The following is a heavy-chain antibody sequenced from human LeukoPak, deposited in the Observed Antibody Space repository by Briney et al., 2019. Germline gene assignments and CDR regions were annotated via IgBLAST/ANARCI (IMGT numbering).Heavy chain of an antibody. CDR2: ISGSGGST. J-gene: IGHJ4*02. Sequence: QPGGSLRLSCAASGFTFSSYAMSWVRQAPGKGLEWVSAISGSGGSTYYADSVKGRFTISRDISKNTLYLQMNSLRAEDTAVYYCARAQYYDSSGYYYRYYFDYWGQGTLVTVSS. D-gene: IGHD3-22*01. V-gene: IGHV3-23*01. CDR1: GFTFSSYA. CDR3: ARAQYYDSSGYYYRYYFDY.